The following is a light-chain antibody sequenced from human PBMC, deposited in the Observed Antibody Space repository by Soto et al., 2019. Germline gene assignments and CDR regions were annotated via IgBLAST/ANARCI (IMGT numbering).Light chain of an antibody. CDR1: QSISSY. CDR2: AAS. Sequence: DIQMTQSPSSLSASVGDRVTITCRASQSISSYLNWYQQKPGKAPKLLIYAASSLQSGVPSRFSGSGSGTDLTLTISSLQPEDFATYYCQQSTRTFGQGTKVEIK. CDR3: QQSTRT. V-gene: IGKV1-39*01. J-gene: IGKJ1*01.